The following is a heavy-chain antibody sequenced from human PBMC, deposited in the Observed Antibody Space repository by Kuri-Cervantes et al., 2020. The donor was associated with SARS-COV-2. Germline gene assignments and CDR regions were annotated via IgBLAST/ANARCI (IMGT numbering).Heavy chain of an antibody. CDR2: INPNSGGT. Sequence: ASLKVSCKASGYTFTGYYMPWVRQAPGQGLEWMGWINPNSGGTNYAQKFQGRVTMTRDTSISTAYMELSRLRSDDTAVYYCARDQGYNTVTPHWGQGTLVTVSS. D-gene: IGHD4-17*01. CDR3: ARDQGYNTVTPH. CDR1: GYTFTGYY. J-gene: IGHJ4*02. V-gene: IGHV1-2*02.